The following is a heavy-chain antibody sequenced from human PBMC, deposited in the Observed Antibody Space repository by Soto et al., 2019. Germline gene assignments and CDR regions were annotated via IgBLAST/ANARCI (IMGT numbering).Heavy chain of an antibody. V-gene: IGHV4-39*01. CDR3: ARQAGSRSGDWFDP. CDR1: GGSISSSSYY. D-gene: IGHD3-10*01. Sequence: QLQLQESGPGLVKPSETLSLTCTVSGGSISSSSYYWGWIRQPPGKGLEWIGSIYYSGSTYYNPSLKSRVTISVDTSKSQFSLKLSSVTAADTAVYYCARQAGSRSGDWFDPWGQGTLVTVSS. J-gene: IGHJ5*02. CDR2: IYYSGST.